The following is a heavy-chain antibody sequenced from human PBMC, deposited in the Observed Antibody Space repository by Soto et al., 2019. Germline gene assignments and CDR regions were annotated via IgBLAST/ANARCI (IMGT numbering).Heavy chain of an antibody. CDR1: GVSVSNTLYY. V-gene: IGHV4-39*07. CDR3: ARALRYFDWNYYFDY. D-gene: IGHD3-9*01. Sequence: SEALSLTYTLSGVSVSNTLYYGGWIRQPPGKGLEWIGSIYYTGRTHYNPSLKSRVTVSVDTSKNQFSLKLSSVTAADTAVYYCARALRYFDWNYYFDYWGQG. CDR2: IYYTGRT. J-gene: IGHJ4*02.